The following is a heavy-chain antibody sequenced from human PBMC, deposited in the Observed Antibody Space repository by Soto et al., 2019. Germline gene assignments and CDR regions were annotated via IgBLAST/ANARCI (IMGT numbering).Heavy chain of an antibody. V-gene: IGHV4-59*01. D-gene: IGHD2-21*01. Sequence: SETLSLTCTVSGGSISSYYWSWIRQPPGKGLELIGYIYHSGSTNYSPSLKSRVTISVDTSKIHFSLKLSSVTAADTAVYYCARAKGYSIPKTSYFYYYGMDVWGQGTTVTVSS. CDR2: IYHSGST. J-gene: IGHJ6*02. CDR1: GGSISSYY. CDR3: ARAKGYSIPKTSYFYYYGMDV.